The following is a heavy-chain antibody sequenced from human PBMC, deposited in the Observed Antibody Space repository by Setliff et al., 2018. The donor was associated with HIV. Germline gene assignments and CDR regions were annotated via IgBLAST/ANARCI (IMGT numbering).Heavy chain of an antibody. Sequence: SETLSLTCDVYGVSFSGYYWSWIRQPPGKGLEWIGESDHSGSTNYNPSLKSRVTMSVDTSKNQFSLKLGSVTAADTAVYYCASTRTYYFDYWGQGTLVTVSS. CDR1: GVSFSGYY. CDR2: SDHSGST. J-gene: IGHJ4*02. CDR3: ASTRTYYFDY. V-gene: IGHV4-34*01.